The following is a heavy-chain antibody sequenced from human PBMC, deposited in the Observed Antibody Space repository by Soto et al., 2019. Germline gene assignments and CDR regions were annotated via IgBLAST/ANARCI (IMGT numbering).Heavy chain of an antibody. CDR2: FDPEDGET. CDR3: ATGESGSYPDFDY. J-gene: IGHJ4*02. Sequence: AASVKVSCKVSGYTLTELSMHWVRQAPGKGLEWMGGFDPEDGETIYAQKFQGRVTMTEDTSTDTAYMELSSLRSEDTAVYYCATGESGSYPDFDYWGQGTLVTVSS. V-gene: IGHV1-24*01. D-gene: IGHD1-26*01. CDR1: GYTLTELS.